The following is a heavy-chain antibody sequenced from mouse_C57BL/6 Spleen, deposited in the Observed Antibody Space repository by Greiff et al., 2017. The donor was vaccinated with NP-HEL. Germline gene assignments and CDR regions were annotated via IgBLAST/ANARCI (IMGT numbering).Heavy chain of an antibody. J-gene: IGHJ3*01. Sequence: VQLQQPGAELVRPGASVKLSCTASGFNIKDDYMHWVKQRPEQGLEWIGWIDPENGDTEYASKFQGKATITADTSSNTAYLQLSSLTSEDTAVYYCTTSPYKFAYWGQGTLVTVSA. CDR3: TTSPYKFAY. CDR1: GFNIKDDY. CDR2: IDPENGDT. D-gene: IGHD1-3*01. V-gene: IGHV14-4*01.